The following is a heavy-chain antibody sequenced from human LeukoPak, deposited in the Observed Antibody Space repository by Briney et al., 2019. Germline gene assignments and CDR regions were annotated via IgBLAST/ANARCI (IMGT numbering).Heavy chain of an antibody. CDR3: ARDPLTVVAAMYYFDY. CDR1: GYTFTGYY. V-gene: IGHV1-2*02. CDR2: INPNSGGT. D-gene: IGHD2-15*01. J-gene: IGHJ4*02. Sequence: ASVKVSCKASGYTFTGYYMHWVRQAPGQGLEWMGWINPNSGGTNYAQKFQGRVTMTRDTSISTAYMELSRLRSDDTAVHYCARDPLTVVAAMYYFDYWGQGTLVTVSS.